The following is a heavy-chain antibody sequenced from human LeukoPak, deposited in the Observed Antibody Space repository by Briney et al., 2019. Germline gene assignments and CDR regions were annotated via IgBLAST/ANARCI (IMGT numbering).Heavy chain of an antibody. V-gene: IGHV3-23*01. CDR1: GFTFSSYA. CDR2: ISNSGGST. Sequence: GGSLRLSCAASGFTFSSYAMNWVRQAPGKGLEWVSGISNSGGSTYYAVSVKGRFTISRDNSKNTLYLQMNSLRAEDTAVYYCAKETSSSFDYWGQGTLVTVSS. CDR3: AKETSSSFDY. J-gene: IGHJ4*02. D-gene: IGHD6-6*01.